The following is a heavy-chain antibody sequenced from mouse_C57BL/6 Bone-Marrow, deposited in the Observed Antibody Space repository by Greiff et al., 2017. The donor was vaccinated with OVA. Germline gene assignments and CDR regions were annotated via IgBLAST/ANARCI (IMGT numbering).Heavy chain of an antibody. V-gene: IGHV1-26*01. D-gene: IGHD1-1*01. J-gene: IGHJ2*01. CDR3: AREQRGYYYGSSPYFDY. CDR1: GYTFTDYY. Sequence: VQLQQSGPELVKPGASVKISCKASGYTFTDYYMNWVKQSHGKSLEWIGDINPNNGGTSYNQKFKGKATVTVDKSSSTAYMELRSLTSEDSAGYYCAREQRGYYYGSSPYFDYWGQGTTLTVSS. CDR2: INPNNGGT.